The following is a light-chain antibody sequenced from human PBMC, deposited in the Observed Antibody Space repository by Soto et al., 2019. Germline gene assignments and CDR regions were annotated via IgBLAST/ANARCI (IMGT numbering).Light chain of an antibody. CDR3: QQRSNWPPT. V-gene: IGKV3-11*01. Sequence: EIVMTQSPATLSVSPVERATLSCRASQSVSSNLACYQQKPGQAPRLLIYGASNRATGIPARFSGSGSGTDFTLTISSLEPEDFAVYYCQQRSNWPPTFGGGTKVDI. CDR2: GAS. J-gene: IGKJ4*01. CDR1: QSVSSN.